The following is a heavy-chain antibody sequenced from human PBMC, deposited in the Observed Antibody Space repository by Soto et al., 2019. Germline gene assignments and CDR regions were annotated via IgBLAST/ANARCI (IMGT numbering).Heavy chain of an antibody. Sequence: GSLRLSCAASGFTFSSYEMNWVRQAPGKGLELISYISSSGSIIYYADSMRGRFTISRDNAKNAVYLEMNSLRAEDTAVYYCARESEDLTSNFDYWGQGTLVTVSS. CDR1: GFTFSSYE. CDR2: ISSSGSII. V-gene: IGHV3-48*03. CDR3: ARESEDLTSNFDY. J-gene: IGHJ4*02.